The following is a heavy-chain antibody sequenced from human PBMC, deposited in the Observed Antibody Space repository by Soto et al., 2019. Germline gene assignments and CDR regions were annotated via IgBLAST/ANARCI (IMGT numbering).Heavy chain of an antibody. Sequence: GGSLRLSCAASGFTFSSYSMNWVRQAPGKGLEWVSYISSSSSTIYYADAVKGRFTISRDNAKNSLYLQMNSLRAEDTAVYYCARGSYYGSGEDYYYMDVWGKGTTVTVSS. D-gene: IGHD3-10*01. CDR1: GFTFSSYS. CDR2: ISSSSSTI. J-gene: IGHJ6*03. V-gene: IGHV3-48*01. CDR3: ARGSYYGSGEDYYYMDV.